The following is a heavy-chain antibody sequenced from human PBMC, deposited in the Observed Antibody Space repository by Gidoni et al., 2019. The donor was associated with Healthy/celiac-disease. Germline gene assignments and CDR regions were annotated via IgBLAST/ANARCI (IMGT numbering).Heavy chain of an antibody. V-gene: IGHV4-61*02. J-gene: IGHJ6*02. CDR1: GGTTSRGSYY. D-gene: IGHD1-1*01. CDR3: ARPQGRGTSHYYAMDV. CDR2: IYTRRCT. Sequence: QVQLRQSCRGLVKTSQTLARPCTLPGGTTSRGSYYLSWIPEHAVKGLEWIGRIYTRRCTTSLPSLNTRVTISADTSKIQSSLKLRSVTAASTALYYSARPQGRGTSHYYAMDVWGQGTTVTVSS.